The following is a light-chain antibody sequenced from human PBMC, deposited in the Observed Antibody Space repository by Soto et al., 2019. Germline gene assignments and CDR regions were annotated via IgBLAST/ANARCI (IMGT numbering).Light chain of an antibody. J-gene: IGLJ2*01. Sequence: QSALTQPASVSGSPGQSITISCTGTSSDVGSYNLVSWYQQHPGKAPKLIIYDDSKRPSGVSNRFSGSKSGNTASLTISGLQAEDEADYHCCSYAGSSTLVFGGGTKLTVL. CDR1: SSDVGSYNL. CDR3: CSYAGSSTLV. V-gene: IGLV2-23*01. CDR2: DDS.